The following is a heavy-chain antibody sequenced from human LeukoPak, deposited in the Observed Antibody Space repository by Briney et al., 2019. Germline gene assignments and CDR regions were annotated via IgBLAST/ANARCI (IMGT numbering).Heavy chain of an antibody. CDR3: ARGSRFLHY. J-gene: IGHJ4*02. Sequence: GGSVKVACKASGYTFTSDYIHWVRQAPGQGLEWLGIINPSGGRTTYGQNFQGRVTLTRDTSTRTVYMELSSLRSEDTAVYYCARGSRFLHYWGQGTLVTDSS. CDR2: INPSGGRT. D-gene: IGHD3-3*01. CDR1: GYTFTSDY. V-gene: IGHV1-46*01.